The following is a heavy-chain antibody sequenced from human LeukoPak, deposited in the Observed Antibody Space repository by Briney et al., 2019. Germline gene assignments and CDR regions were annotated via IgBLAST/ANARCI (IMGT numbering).Heavy chain of an antibody. D-gene: IGHD3-16*01. J-gene: IGHJ4*02. CDR2: IYYSGST. CDR3: AVQMRGVWY. V-gene: IGHV4-39*01. CDR1: GGSISSSSYY. Sequence: PSETLSLTCTVSGGSISSSSYYWGWIRQPPGKGLEWIGSIYYSGSTYYDPSLKSRVTISVDTSKNQFSLKLSSVTAADTAVYYCAVQMRGVWYWGQGTLVTVSS.